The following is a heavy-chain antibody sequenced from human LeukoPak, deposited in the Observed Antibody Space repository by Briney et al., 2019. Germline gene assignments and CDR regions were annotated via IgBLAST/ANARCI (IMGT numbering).Heavy chain of an antibody. CDR2: IKQDGSEK. V-gene: IGHV3-7*01. CDR3: ARDDTHYGSSGSFYDAFDI. D-gene: IGHD3-22*01. J-gene: IGHJ3*02. CDR1: GFTFSSYW. Sequence: GGSLRLSCAASGFTFSSYWMSWVRQAPGKGLEWVANIKQDGSEKYYMDSVKGRFTISRDNAKKSLYLQMNSLRAEDTAVYYCARDDTHYGSSGSFYDAFDIWGQGTMVTVSS.